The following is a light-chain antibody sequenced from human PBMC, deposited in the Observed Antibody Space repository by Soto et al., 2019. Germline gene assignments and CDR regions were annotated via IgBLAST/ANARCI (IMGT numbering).Light chain of an antibody. V-gene: IGKV3D-7*01. CDR1: QSVSSSF. Sequence: EIVMTQSPATLSLSPGERATLSCRASQSVSSSFLSLYQQKPGQAPRLLIYGASTRATGIPVRFSGSGSGTEFTLTISSLQSEDFAVYYCQQYGSSPKWTFGQGTKVDIK. CDR3: QQYGSSPKWT. CDR2: GAS. J-gene: IGKJ1*01.